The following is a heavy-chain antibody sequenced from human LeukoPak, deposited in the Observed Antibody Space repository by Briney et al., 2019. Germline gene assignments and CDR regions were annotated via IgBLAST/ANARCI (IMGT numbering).Heavy chain of an antibody. CDR1: GGTFSSYA. J-gene: IGHJ3*02. D-gene: IGHD4-11*01. CDR3: AREIPHNHSNKGGAFDI. CDR2: IIPIFGTA. V-gene: IGHV1-69*13. Sequence: SVKVSCKASGGTFSSYAISWVRQAPGQGLEWMGGIIPIFGTANYAQKFQGRVTITADESTSTAYMELSSLRSEDTAVYYCAREIPHNHSNKGGAFDIWGQGTMVTVSS.